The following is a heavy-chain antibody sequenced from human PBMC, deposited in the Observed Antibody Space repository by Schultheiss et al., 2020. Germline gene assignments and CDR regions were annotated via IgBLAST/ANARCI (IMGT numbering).Heavy chain of an antibody. Sequence: SETLSLTCTVSGGSISSDNYYWGWIRQPPGKGLELIGSIYYSGSTYYNPSLKSRVTICVDTSKNQFSLKLSSVTAADTAVYYCARVYSSGWYSLDYWGQGTLVTVSS. D-gene: IGHD6-19*01. CDR1: GGSISSDNYY. J-gene: IGHJ4*02. CDR2: IYYSGST. CDR3: ARVYSSGWYSLDY. V-gene: IGHV4-39*01.